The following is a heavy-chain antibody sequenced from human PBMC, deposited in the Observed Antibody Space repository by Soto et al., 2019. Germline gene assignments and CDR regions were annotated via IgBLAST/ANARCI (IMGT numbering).Heavy chain of an antibody. V-gene: IGHV3-23*01. D-gene: IGHD1-26*01. CDR3: AKEEVGYLDY. CDR1: GFTFSGYG. Sequence: EVQVLGSGGGLVQPGGSLRLSCATSGFTFSGYGMSWVRQAPGKGLEWVSGISGSGGDTYYADSVKGRFTISRDNSKSTFSLQMNSLRAEDTATYYCAKEEVGYLDYWGQGALVTVSS. CDR2: ISGSGGDT. J-gene: IGHJ4*02.